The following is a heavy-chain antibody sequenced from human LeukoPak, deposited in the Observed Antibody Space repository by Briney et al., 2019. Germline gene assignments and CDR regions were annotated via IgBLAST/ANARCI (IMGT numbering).Heavy chain of an antibody. CDR2: ISGGGGST. D-gene: IGHD1-14*01. J-gene: IGHJ5*02. CDR3: AKGSGINHYHWIDT. CDR1: EFTFSNYA. V-gene: IGHV3-23*01. Sequence: GGSLRLSRAASEFTFSNYAMNWVRQAPGKGLGWVSGISGGGGSTYYADSVKGRFTISRDNSKNTLYLQMDSLRAEDTALYYCAKGSGINHYHWIDTWGQGTLVIVSS.